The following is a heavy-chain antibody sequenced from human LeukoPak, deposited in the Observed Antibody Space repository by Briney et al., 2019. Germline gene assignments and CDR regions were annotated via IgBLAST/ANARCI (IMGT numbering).Heavy chain of an antibody. V-gene: IGHV3-23*01. CDR1: GFSFSSYA. CDR2: IGGSGGFT. CDR3: AKAQSSGSAYDTFDV. D-gene: IGHD6-19*01. J-gene: IGHJ3*01. Sequence: GGSLRLSCSASGFSFSSYAMSWVRQAPGKGLGWVSAIGGSGGFTYYADSVKGRFTISRDNSKNTLYVQMNSLGAGDTAVYYCAKAQSSGSAYDTFDVWGQGTMVTVTS.